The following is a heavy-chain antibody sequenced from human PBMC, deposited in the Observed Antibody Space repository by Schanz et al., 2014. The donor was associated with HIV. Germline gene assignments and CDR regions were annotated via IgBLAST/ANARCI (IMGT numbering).Heavy chain of an antibody. CDR3: ARWGRGCSGGSCYWGYYGMDV. CDR2: ISAYKGNT. Sequence: QVQLVQSGAEVKKPGSSVKVSCKASGYTFTSYDINWVRQAPGQGLEWMGWISAYKGNTNYAQKLQGRVTMTSDASWNTAYMELRRLRSDDTAVYYCARWGRGCSGGSCYWGYYGMDVWGQGTTVTVSS. D-gene: IGHD2-15*01. V-gene: IGHV1-18*01. CDR1: GYTFTSYD. J-gene: IGHJ6*02.